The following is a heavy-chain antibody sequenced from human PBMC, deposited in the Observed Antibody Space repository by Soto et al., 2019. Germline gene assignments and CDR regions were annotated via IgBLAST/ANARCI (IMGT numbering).Heavy chain of an antibody. D-gene: IGHD3-3*01. CDR1: GFTFSSYS. V-gene: IGHV3-48*01. CDR2: ISSSSSTI. J-gene: IGHJ5*01. Sequence: EVQLVESGGGLVQPGGSLRLSCAASGFTFSSYSMNWVRQAPGKGLEWVSYISSSSSTIYYSHSVKGRFTISRDNAKNSLYLQMNSLRAEDTAVYYCARGHPIYDFWSGYPNMPFDPWGQGTLVTVSS. CDR3: ARGHPIYDFWSGYPNMPFDP.